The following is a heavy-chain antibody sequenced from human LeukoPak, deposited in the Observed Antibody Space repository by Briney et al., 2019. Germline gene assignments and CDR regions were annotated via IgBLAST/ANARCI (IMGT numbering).Heavy chain of an antibody. Sequence: GGSLRLSCAASGFTFSNSAMSWVRQAPGKGLEWVSGFTRNDETTSYADSVKGRFTISRDNSKNTLYLQMDSLRAEDTAVYYCARDPQDTAMVAGWFDPWGQGTLVTVSS. CDR1: GFTFSNSA. CDR2: FTRNDETT. CDR3: ARDPQDTAMVAGWFDP. V-gene: IGHV3-23*01. J-gene: IGHJ5*02. D-gene: IGHD5-18*01.